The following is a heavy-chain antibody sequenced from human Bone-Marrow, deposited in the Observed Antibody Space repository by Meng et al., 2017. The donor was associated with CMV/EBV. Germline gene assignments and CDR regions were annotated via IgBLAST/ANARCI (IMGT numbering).Heavy chain of an antibody. CDR1: GYTFTSYY. J-gene: IGHJ4*02. V-gene: IGHV1-46*01. D-gene: IGHD6-13*01. CDR2: INPSGGST. Sequence: ASVKVSCKASGYTFTSYYMHWVRQAPGQGLEWMGIINPSGGSTSYAQKFQGRVTMTRDTSTSTVYMELSSLRSEDTAVYYCARASRLYSSSRYMGDYWGQGTLVTFYS. CDR3: ARASRLYSSSRYMGDY.